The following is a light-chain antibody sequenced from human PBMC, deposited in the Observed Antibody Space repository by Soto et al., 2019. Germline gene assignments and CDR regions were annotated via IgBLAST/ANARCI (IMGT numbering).Light chain of an antibody. Sequence: QAVVTQSPSASASLGASVKLTCTLSSGHSSNVIAWHQQQPERGPRYLMKLNSDGSHIKGDGIPDRFSGSSSGTERYLTISGLQSEDEADYYCQTWNAGVRVFGGGTKLTVL. CDR3: QTWNAGVRV. CDR1: SGHSSNV. CDR2: LNSDGSH. J-gene: IGLJ3*02. V-gene: IGLV4-69*01.